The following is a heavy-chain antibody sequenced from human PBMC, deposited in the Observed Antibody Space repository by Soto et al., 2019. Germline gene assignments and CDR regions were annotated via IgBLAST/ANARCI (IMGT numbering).Heavy chain of an antibody. V-gene: IGHV2-5*02. CDR2: ISWDDEK. CDR1: GFSLSTSGVG. J-gene: IGHJ5*02. D-gene: IGHD6-19*01. Sequence: QITLKESGPTLVKPTQTLTLTCTFSGFSLSTSGVGVGWIRQPQGKALEWLALISWDDEKRYSPSLKSRLTITKDTSKNQVVLTMTNTDPVDTGTYYCAHSEGWSRMARLDPWGQGTFVTVS. CDR3: AHSEGWSRMARLDP.